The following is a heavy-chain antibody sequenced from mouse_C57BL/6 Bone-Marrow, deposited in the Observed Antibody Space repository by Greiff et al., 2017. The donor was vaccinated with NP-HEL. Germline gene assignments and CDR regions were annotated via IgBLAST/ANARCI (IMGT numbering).Heavy chain of an antibody. V-gene: IGHV1-19*01. D-gene: IGHD1-1*01. CDR2: INPYNGGT. J-gene: IGHJ4*01. CDR3: ASPLYYGSSPYAMDY. CDR1: GYTFTDYY. Sequence: VHVKQSGPVLVKPGASVKMSCKASGYTFTDYYMNWVKQSHGKSLEWIGVINPYNGGTSYNQKFKGKATLTVDKSSSTAYMELNSLTSEDSAVYYCASPLYYGSSPYAMDYWGQGTSVTVSS.